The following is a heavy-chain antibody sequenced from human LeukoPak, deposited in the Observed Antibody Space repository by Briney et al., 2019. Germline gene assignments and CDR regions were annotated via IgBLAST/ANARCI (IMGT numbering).Heavy chain of an antibody. CDR1: GDSISTYH. J-gene: IGHJ4*02. D-gene: IGHD2-15*01. CDR3: ARGPRRYCSGGSCYSPFDY. Sequence: PSETLSLTCSVSGDSISTYHWSWIRQPPGKGLEWIAYIFTDGSTSYNPSLKSRVTISVDTSKNQFSLKLSSVTAADTAVYYCARGPRRYCSGGSCYSPFDYWGQGTLVTVSS. V-gene: IGHV4-4*08. CDR2: IFTDGST.